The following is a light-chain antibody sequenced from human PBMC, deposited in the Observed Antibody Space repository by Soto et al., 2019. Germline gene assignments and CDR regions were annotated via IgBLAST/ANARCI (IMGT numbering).Light chain of an antibody. J-gene: IGLJ1*01. CDR2: EVS. V-gene: IGLV2-8*01. CDR1: STDVGGYNY. Sequence: QSALTRPPSAAGSPGQSVTMSCTGTSTDVGGYNYVSWYQQYPGKAPKLMIYEVSKRPSGVPDRFSGSKSGNTASLTVSGLQAEDEADYYCSSYGGGYNYVFGTGTKVTVL. CDR3: SSYGGGYNYV.